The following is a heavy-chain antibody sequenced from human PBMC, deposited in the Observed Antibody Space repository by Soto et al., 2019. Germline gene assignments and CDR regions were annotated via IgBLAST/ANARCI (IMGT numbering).Heavy chain of an antibody. CDR1: GGTFSSYA. CDR3: ARDLMNYGDSALSGRYTD. CDR2: IIPIFGTA. D-gene: IGHD4-17*01. J-gene: IGHJ4*02. V-gene: IGHV1-69*06. Sequence: SVKVSCKASGGTFSSYAISWVRQAPGQGLEWRGGIIPIFGTANYAQKFQGRVTTTADKSTSTAYMELSSLRSEDTAVYYCARDLMNYGDSALSGRYTDWGQGTLVTVYS.